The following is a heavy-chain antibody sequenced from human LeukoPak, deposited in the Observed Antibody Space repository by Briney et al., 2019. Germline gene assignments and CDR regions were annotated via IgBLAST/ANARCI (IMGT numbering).Heavy chain of an antibody. CDR2: IYPGDSDT. D-gene: IGHD6-13*01. V-gene: IGHV5-51*01. Sequence: GESLKISCKGSGYSFTSYWIGWVRQVPGKGLEWMGIIYPGDSDTRYSPSFQGQVTISADKSISTAYLQWSSLKASDTAMYYCARVGIAAAGTTYDYFDYWGQGTLVTVSS. J-gene: IGHJ4*02. CDR1: GYSFTSYW. CDR3: ARVGIAAAGTTYDYFDY.